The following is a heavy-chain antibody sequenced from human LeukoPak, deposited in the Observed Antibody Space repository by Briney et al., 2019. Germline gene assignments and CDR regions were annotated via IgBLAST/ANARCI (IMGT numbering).Heavy chain of an antibody. CDR3: ARQRDPFDY. V-gene: IGHV4-34*01. CDR1: GGSFSGYY. D-gene: IGHD5-24*01. J-gene: IGHJ4*02. Sequence: SETLSLTCAVYGGSFSGYYWSWIRQPPGKGLEWSGEINHSGSTNYNPSLKSRVTISVDTSKNQFSLKLSSVTAADTAVYYCARQRDPFDYWGQGTLVTVSS. CDR2: INHSGST.